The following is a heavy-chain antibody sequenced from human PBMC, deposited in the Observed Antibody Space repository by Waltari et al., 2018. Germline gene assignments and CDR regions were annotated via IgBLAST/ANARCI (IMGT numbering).Heavy chain of an antibody. V-gene: IGHV3-23*01. CDR2: INCYGDKT. J-gene: IGHJ5*02. Sequence: EVQVLESGGGLVQPGGSLRLTCEASGLIFITYDINGVRQAPGEGLEWVSGINCYGDKTYYAGSVKVRFTLSRDNSRNTLSLQMNSLRAEDTAVYYCAKAHFYDTSGYIEHWGQGTLVTVSS. CDR1: GLIFITYD. CDR3: AKAHFYDTSGYIEH. D-gene: IGHD3-22*01.